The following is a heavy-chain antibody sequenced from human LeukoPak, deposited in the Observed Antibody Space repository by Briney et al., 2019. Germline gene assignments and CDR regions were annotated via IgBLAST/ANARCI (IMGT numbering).Heavy chain of an antibody. V-gene: IGHV4-39*01. CDR3: ARAQVPAAIDY. D-gene: IGHD2-2*01. J-gene: IGHJ4*02. Sequence: SETLSLTCTVSGGSISSSYYYWGWIRQPPGKGLEWIGSIYYSGSTYYNPSLKSRVTISVDTSKNQFSLKLRSVTAADTAVYYCARAQVPAAIDYWGQGTLVTVSS. CDR1: GGSISSSYYY. CDR2: IYYSGST.